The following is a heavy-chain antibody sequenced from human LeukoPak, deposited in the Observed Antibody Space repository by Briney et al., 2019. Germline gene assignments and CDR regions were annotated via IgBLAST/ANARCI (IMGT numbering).Heavy chain of an antibody. CDR2: IYTSGST. CDR3: ARLLDTAMVTSWFDP. D-gene: IGHD5-18*01. Sequence: PSETLSLTCTVSGGSISSYYWSWIRQPPGKGLEWIGYIYTSGSTNYNPSRKSRVTISVDTSKNQFSLKLSSVTAADTAVYYCARLLDTAMVTSWFDPWGQGTLVTVSS. J-gene: IGHJ5*02. CDR1: GGSISSYY. V-gene: IGHV4-4*09.